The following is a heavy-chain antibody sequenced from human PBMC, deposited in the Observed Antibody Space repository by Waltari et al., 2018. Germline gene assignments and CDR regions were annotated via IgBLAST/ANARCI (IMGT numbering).Heavy chain of an antibody. D-gene: IGHD3-10*01. CDR2: IYHSGST. Sequence: QLQLQESGPGLVKPSETLSLTCTVSGGSISSSNYYWGGIRQPPGKGLEWIGSIYHSGSTYYNPSLKSRVTISVDTSKNQFSLKLSSVTAADTAVYYCAREAGRWLRYYFDYWGQGTLVTVSS. CDR1: GGSISSSNYY. V-gene: IGHV4-39*07. CDR3: AREAGRWLRYYFDY. J-gene: IGHJ4*02.